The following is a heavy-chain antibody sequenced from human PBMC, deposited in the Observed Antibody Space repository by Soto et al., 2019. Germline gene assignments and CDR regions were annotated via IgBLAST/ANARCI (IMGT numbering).Heavy chain of an antibody. CDR2: LKSDGSGT. D-gene: IGHD3-22*01. V-gene: IGHV3-74*01. Sequence: EVQLVESGGGLVQPGGSLSLSCAASGFTFGSYWIHWVRQAPGKRLVWVSRLKSDGSGTTDADSVKDRLTISRDNAKNTLYLQMNSRRADDTAVYYCVRGDGDYYDGNGYLGRHWGQGTLVTVSS. CDR3: VRGDGDYYDGNGYLGRH. CDR1: GFTFGSYW. J-gene: IGHJ4*02.